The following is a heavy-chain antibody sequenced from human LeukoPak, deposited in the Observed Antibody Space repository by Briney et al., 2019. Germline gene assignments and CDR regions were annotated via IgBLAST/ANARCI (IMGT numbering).Heavy chain of an antibody. Sequence: SETLSLTCAVYGGSFSGYYWSWIRQPPGKGLEWSGEINHSGSTNYNPSLKSRVTISVDTSKNQFSLKLSSVTAADTAVYYFARALGYSYGYFYYGMDVWGQGTTVTVSS. CDR2: INHSGST. J-gene: IGHJ6*02. CDR1: GGSFSGYY. V-gene: IGHV4-34*01. D-gene: IGHD5-18*01. CDR3: ARALGYSYGYFYYGMDV.